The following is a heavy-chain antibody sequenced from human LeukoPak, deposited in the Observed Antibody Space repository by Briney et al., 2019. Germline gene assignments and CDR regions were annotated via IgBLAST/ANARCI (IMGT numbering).Heavy chain of an antibody. Sequence: GGSLRLSCAASGFTFRSYSMNWVRQAPGKGLEWVSYISSGTTYYADSVKGRFTISRDNDKNSLYLQMNSLRDEDTAVYYCARGTIAAAGYYYFDYWGQGTQVTVSS. CDR3: ARGTIAAAGYYYFDY. CDR1: GFTFRSYS. D-gene: IGHD6-13*01. CDR2: ISSGTT. V-gene: IGHV3-48*02. J-gene: IGHJ4*02.